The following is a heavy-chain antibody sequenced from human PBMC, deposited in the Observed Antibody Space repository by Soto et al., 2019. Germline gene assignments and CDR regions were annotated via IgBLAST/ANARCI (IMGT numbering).Heavy chain of an antibody. Sequence: SVKVSCKASGGTFSSYTISWVRQAPGQGLEWMGRIIPILGIANYAQKFQGRVTITADKSTSTAYMELSSLRSEDTAVYYCARDRGYGRNWFDPWGQGTLVTVSS. D-gene: IGHD5-12*01. CDR1: GGTFSSYT. CDR3: ARDRGYGRNWFDP. V-gene: IGHV1-69*04. J-gene: IGHJ5*02. CDR2: IIPILGIA.